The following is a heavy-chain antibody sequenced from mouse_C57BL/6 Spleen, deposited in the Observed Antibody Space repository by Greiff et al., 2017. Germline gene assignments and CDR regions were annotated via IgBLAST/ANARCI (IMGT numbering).Heavy chain of an antibody. V-gene: IGHV1-62-2*01. CDR2: FYPGSGSI. J-gene: IGHJ4*01. CDR1: GYTFTEYT. Sequence: VQLKQSGAELVKPGASVKLSCKASGYTFTEYTIHWVKQRSGQGLEWFGWFYPGSGSIKYNEKFKYKATLTADKSSSTVYMELSILTSEDSAVYFCARHEDSYYAMDYWGQGTSVTVSS. CDR3: ARHEDSYYAMDY.